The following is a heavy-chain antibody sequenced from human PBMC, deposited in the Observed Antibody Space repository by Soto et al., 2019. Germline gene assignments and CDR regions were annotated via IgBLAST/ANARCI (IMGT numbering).Heavy chain of an antibody. CDR1: GFTFSSYW. J-gene: IGHJ4*02. Sequence: PGGSLRLSCAASGFTFSSYWMNWVRQAPGKGLEWVANIKQDGSEKYYVDSVKGRFTISRDNTKNSLYLLTNSLRAADTAVYYCAKGSGSFSIDFWGPGTLVTVSS. V-gene: IGHV3-7*01. CDR3: AKGSGSFSIDF. D-gene: IGHD3-10*01. CDR2: IKQDGSEK.